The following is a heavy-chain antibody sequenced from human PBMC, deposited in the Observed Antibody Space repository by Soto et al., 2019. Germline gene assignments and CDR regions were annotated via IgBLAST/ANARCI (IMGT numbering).Heavy chain of an antibody. CDR1: GGTFSTYS. CDR2: IIPLFGTT. Sequence: SVKVSCKASGGTFSTYSINWLRQSPGQGLEWMGGIIPLFGTTNYAQKFKGRVTITADESTSTAYMELSSLRAEDAAVYYCARGATHGSSWYFWFDPWGQGALVTVSS. CDR3: ARGATHGSSWYFWFDP. J-gene: IGHJ5*02. D-gene: IGHD6-13*01. V-gene: IGHV1-69*13.